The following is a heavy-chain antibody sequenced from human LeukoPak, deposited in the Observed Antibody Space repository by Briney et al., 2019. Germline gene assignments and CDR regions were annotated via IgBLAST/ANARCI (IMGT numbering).Heavy chain of an antibody. D-gene: IGHD6-13*01. J-gene: IGHJ4*02. Sequence: SETLSLTCTVSGGSISRCYWSWIRQPPGKGLEWIGYFHYSGNTNYNPSLSSRITMSVDTSKNQFSLKLNSVTAADTAVYYCARRAAALDYWGQGTLVTVSS. CDR1: GGSISRCY. V-gene: IGHV4-59*08. CDR3: ARRAAALDY. CDR2: FHYSGNT.